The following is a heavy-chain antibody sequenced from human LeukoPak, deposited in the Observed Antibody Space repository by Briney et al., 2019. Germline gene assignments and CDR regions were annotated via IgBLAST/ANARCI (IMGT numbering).Heavy chain of an antibody. J-gene: IGHJ4*02. D-gene: IGHD3-10*01. V-gene: IGHV3-7*04. Sequence: GGSLRLSSAASGFAFRSYCISFGRQAPGKGLEWVASIKRDGSEKYYVDSVKGRFAISRDNTKNSLYVQMNSLRAEDTAVYYCARKYGEYDYWGQGTLVTVSS. CDR1: GFAFRSYC. CDR2: IKRDGSEK. CDR3: ARKYGEYDY.